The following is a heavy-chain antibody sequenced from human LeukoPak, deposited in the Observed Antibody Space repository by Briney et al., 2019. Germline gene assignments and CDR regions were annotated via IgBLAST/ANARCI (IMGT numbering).Heavy chain of an antibody. J-gene: IGHJ5*02. CDR3: ARRRIRSWFDP. CDR2: IYYSGST. V-gene: IGHV4-39*01. Sequence: KTSETLSLTCTVSGGSISSSSYYWGWIRQPPGKGLEWIGSIYYSGSTYYNPSLKSRVTISVDTSKNQFSLKLSSVTAADTAVYYCARRRIRSWFDPWGQGTLVTVSS. CDR1: GGSISSSSYY. D-gene: IGHD2-15*01.